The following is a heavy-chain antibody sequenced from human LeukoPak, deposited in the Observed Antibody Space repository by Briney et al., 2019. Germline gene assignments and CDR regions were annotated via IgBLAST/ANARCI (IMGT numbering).Heavy chain of an antibody. CDR1: GYTFTGYY. CDR3: ARDPIMITFGGVIVTEDY. CDR2: INPNSGGT. Sequence: ASVKVSCKASGYTFTGYYMHWVRQAPGQGLEWTGWINPNSGGTNYAQKFQGRVTMTRDTSISTAYMELSRLRSDDTAVYYCARDPIMITFGGVIVTEDYWGQGTLVTVSS. V-gene: IGHV1-2*02. D-gene: IGHD3-16*02. J-gene: IGHJ4*02.